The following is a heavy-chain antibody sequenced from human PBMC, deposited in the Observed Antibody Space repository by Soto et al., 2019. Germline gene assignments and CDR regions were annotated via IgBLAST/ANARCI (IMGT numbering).Heavy chain of an antibody. CDR1: GYTFTSYA. J-gene: IGHJ5*02. CDR3: TRQYSNLPRFDP. V-gene: IGHV1-3*01. Sequence: ASVKVSCKASGYTFTSYALHWVRQAPGQSLEWMGWINPGTGNTKFSQKFKGRVTITRDTSASTAYMEVSSPRSEDTAVYYCTRQYSNLPRFDPWGQGTLVTVSS. CDR2: INPGTGNT. D-gene: IGHD4-4*01.